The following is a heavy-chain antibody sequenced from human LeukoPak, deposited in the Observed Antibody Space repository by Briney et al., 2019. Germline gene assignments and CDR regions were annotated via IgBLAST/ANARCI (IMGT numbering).Heavy chain of an antibody. J-gene: IGHJ4*02. Sequence: GGSLRLSCAASGFTFSTFAMIWVRQPPGKGLQWVSAISGGGVSTYYADSVKGRFTISRDNSKNTLYLQMNSLRAEDTALYYCARDRGRNSFDYWGQGTLVSVSS. CDR3: ARDRGRNSFDY. V-gene: IGHV3-23*01. CDR1: GFTFSTFA. D-gene: IGHD1-14*01. CDR2: ISGGGVST.